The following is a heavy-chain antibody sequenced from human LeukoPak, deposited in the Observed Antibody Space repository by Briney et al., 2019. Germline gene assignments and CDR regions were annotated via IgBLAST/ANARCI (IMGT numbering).Heavy chain of an antibody. CDR1: GGSFSGYY. CDR3: ARGIQLWLPADY. CDR2: INHSGST. J-gene: IGHJ4*02. D-gene: IGHD5-18*01. Sequence: SETLSLTCAVYGGSFSGYYWSWIRQPPGKGLEWIGEINHSGSTNYNPSLKSRVTISVDTSKNQSSLKLSSVTAADTAVYYCARGIQLWLPADYWGQGTLVTVSS. V-gene: IGHV4-34*01.